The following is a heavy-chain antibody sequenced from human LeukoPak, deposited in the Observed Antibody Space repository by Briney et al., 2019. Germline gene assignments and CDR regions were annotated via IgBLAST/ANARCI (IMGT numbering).Heavy chain of an antibody. D-gene: IGHD3-22*01. CDR1: GFTFSTYA. J-gene: IGHJ4*02. CDR3: AKDKRVNYYDSSGYYDY. CDR2: TSFDGNNK. V-gene: IGHV3-30-3*01. Sequence: GGSLRLSCVASGFTFSTYALHLVRRAPGKGLEWVAVTSFDGNNKYYAASVKGRFTISRDNSKNTLYLQMSSLRAEDTAVYYCAKDKRVNYYDSSGYYDYWGQGTLVTVSS.